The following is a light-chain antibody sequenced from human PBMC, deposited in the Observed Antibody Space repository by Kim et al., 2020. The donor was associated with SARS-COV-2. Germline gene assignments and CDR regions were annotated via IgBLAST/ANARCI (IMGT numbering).Light chain of an antibody. CDR2: GKN. V-gene: IGLV3-19*01. CDR3: NSRDTNDIVL. CDR1: SLRSYY. Sequence: SSELTQDPAVSVALGQTVRITCQGDSLRSYYAIWYQQKPGQAPKLLIYGKNNRPSGIPDRFSGSSSGNTASLTITGTQAGDEADYYCNSRDTNDIVLFGGGTQLTVL. J-gene: IGLJ2*01.